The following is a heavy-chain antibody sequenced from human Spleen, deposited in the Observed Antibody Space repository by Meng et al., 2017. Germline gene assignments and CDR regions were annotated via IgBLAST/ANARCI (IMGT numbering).Heavy chain of an antibody. V-gene: IGHV1-2*06. CDR3: VRDDGISSYDYHVGDD. D-gene: IGHD3-16*01. CDR2: IDPKSGDT. CDR1: GYTFTDCG. J-gene: IGHJ4*02. Sequence: ASVKVSCKPSGYTFTDCGIHWVRQAPGQGLEWMGRIDPKSGDTHYAQNFQGRVTMTRDTSTSTAYMELSGLRSDDTAVYYCVRDDGISSYDYHVGDDWGQGTLVTVSS.